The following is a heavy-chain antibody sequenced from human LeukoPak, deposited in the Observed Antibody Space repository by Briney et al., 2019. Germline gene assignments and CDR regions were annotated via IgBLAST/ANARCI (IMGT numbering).Heavy chain of an antibody. D-gene: IGHD6-6*01. V-gene: IGHV1-2*02. CDR3: AMASRYSSSYGSGRLPFDY. CDR2: INPNSGGT. J-gene: IGHJ4*02. Sequence: ASVKVSCKASVYTFTGYYMHWVRQAPGQGLEWMGWINPNSGGTNYAQKFQGRVTMTRDTSISTAYMELSRLRSDDTAVYYCAMASRYSSSYGSGRLPFDYWGQGTLVTVSS. CDR1: VYTFTGYY.